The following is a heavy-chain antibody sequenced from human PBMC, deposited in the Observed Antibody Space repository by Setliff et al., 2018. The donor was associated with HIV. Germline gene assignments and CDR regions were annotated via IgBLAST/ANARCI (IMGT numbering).Heavy chain of an antibody. Sequence: RGESLTISCRTSGYNFATYYIAWVRQMPGKGPEWMGSVNPGDSSTKYNPSLQGQVTMSADKLINTACLQWSSLKAPDTAMYYCATRLLGYSGYGYWGQGTLVTVSS. CDR3: ATRLLGYSGYGY. D-gene: IGHD5-12*01. CDR1: GYNFATYY. V-gene: IGHV5-51*01. J-gene: IGHJ4*02. CDR2: VNPGDSST.